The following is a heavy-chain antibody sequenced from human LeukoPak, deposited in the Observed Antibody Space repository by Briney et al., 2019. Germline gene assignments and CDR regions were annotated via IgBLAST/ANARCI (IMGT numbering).Heavy chain of an antibody. V-gene: IGHV1-2*02. Sequence: ASVKVSCKASGYTFTSYGISWVRQAPGQGLEWMGWINPNSGGTKYAQKFQGRVTMTRDTSISTAYMELSRLRSDDTAVYYCAREIEPATAEDYWGQGTLVTVSS. CDR1: GYTFTSYG. CDR3: AREIEPATAEDY. CDR2: INPNSGGT. J-gene: IGHJ4*02. D-gene: IGHD2-21*02.